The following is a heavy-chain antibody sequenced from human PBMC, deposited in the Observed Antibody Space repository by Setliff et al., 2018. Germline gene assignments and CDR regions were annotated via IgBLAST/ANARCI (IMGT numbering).Heavy chain of an antibody. Sequence: PSETLSLTCTVSGGSINNGDNGDLYWGWIRQPPGKGPEWLGTIVYDGTTHYNTSLKSRVTISIDTTKNQFSLKLTSVTAADTAVYYCARQPASLQYSFDHWGSGTLVTVSS. D-gene: IGHD1-1*01. V-gene: IGHV4-39*07. CDR1: GGSINNGDNGDLY. CDR3: ARQPASLQYSFDH. J-gene: IGHJ2*01. CDR2: IVYDGTT.